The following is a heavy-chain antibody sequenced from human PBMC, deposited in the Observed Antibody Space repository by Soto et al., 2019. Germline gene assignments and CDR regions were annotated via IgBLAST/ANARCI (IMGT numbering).Heavy chain of an antibody. J-gene: IGHJ4*02. CDR1: GLTVSTNA. CDR3: ARDGSGH. V-gene: IGHV3-66*01. Sequence: EVQLVESGGGLVQPGGSLRLSCAASGLTVSTNAMSWVRQAPGKGLEWVSVIYTGGGTHYADSVKGRFTISRDNSKNTVNLQMNSLRPEDTAVYSCARDGSGHWGQGTLVTVSS. CDR2: IYTGGGT.